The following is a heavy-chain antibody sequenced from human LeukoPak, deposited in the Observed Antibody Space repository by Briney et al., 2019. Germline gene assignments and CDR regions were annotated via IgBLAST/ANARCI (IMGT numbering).Heavy chain of an antibody. V-gene: IGHV4-59*11. D-gene: IGHD3-22*01. Sequence: SETLSLTCSVSGGSISGHDWSWIRQPPGKGLEWIGYIYYSGSTKYNPSLKSRVTISVDTSKNQFSLKLSSVTAADTAVYYCARLYDSSDYTNWLDPWGQGALVTVSS. CDR1: GGSISGHD. CDR3: ARLYDSSDYTNWLDP. J-gene: IGHJ5*02. CDR2: IYYSGST.